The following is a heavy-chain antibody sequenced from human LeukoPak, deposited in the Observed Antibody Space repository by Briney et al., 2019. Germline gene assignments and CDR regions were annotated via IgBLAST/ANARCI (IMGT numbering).Heavy chain of an antibody. CDR3: AREGGFYRPLDY. D-gene: IGHD2/OR15-2a*01. CDR2: FHLNGRT. V-gene: IGHV4-4*02. J-gene: IGHJ4*02. CDR1: GGSISSTNW. Sequence: SGTLSLTCGVSGGSISSTNWWTWVRPPPGGGLEWIGEFHLNGRTHYSPSLESRVTMSVDMSENHISLKLTSVTAADTGVYYCAREGGFYRPLDYSGPGTLVIVSS.